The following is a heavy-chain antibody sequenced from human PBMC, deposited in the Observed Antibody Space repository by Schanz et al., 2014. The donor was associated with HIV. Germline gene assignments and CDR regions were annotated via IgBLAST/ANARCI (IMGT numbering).Heavy chain of an antibody. J-gene: IGHJ4*02. D-gene: IGHD2-21*02. Sequence: QVQLVQSGAEVKKPGSSVKVSCKASGGTFSSSAISWVRQASGQGLERMGGIIPIFDTTNYAQKFQGRVTITADKSTSTVYMDLSSLRSEDTAVYYCARTYTGDWSTGADWGQGTLVTVSS. V-gene: IGHV1-69*06. CDR1: GGTFSSSA. CDR2: IIPIFDTT. CDR3: ARTYTGDWSTGAD.